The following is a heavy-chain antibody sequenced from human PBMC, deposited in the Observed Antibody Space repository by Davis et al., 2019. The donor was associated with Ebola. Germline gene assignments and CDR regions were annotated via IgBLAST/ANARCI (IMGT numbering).Heavy chain of an antibody. CDR2: IKQDGSEK. CDR1: GFTFSSYW. CDR3: LRGGYNYEDYYYYYGMDV. V-gene: IGHV3-7*03. Sequence: GESLKISCAASGFTFSSYWMSWVRQAPGKGLEWVANIKQDGSEKYYVDSVKGRFTISRDNAKNSLYLQMNSLKTEDTAVYYCLRGGYNYEDYYYYYGMDVWGQGTTVTVSS. J-gene: IGHJ6*02. D-gene: IGHD5-24*01.